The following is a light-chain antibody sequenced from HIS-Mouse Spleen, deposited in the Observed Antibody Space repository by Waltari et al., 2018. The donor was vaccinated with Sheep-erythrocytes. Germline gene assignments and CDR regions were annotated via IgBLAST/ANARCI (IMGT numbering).Light chain of an antibody. CDR3: MQALQTPRT. CDR2: LGS. Sequence: DVVMTQSPLSLPVTPGEPASIYCRSSQSLLHINGYNYLDWYLQKPGQSPQLLIYLGSNRASGVPDRFSGSGSGTDFTLKISRVEAEDVGVYYCMQALQTPRTFGQGTKVEIK. CDR1: QSLLHINGYNY. V-gene: IGKV2-28*01. J-gene: IGKJ1*01.